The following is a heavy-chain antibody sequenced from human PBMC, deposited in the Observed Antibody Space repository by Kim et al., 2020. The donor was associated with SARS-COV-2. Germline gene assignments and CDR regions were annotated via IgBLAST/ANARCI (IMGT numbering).Heavy chain of an antibody. CDR3: ARALWFGEHTSDY. CDR1: GFTFSSYS. J-gene: IGHJ4*02. D-gene: IGHD3-10*01. Sequence: GGSLRLSCAASGFTFSSYSMNWVRQAPGKGLEWVSSISSSSSYIYYADSVKGRFTISRDNAKNSLYLQMNSLRAEDTAVYYCARALWFGEHTSDYWGQGTLVTVSS. CDR2: ISSSSSYI. V-gene: IGHV3-21*01.